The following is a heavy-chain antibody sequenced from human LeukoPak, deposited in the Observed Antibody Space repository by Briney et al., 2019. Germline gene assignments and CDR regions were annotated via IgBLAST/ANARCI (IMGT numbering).Heavy chain of an antibody. V-gene: IGHV3-53*01. D-gene: IGHD3-3*01. J-gene: IGHJ6*03. CDR1: GFTVSSNY. CDR3: ASPGGDHITIFGVAPMDV. Sequence: PGGSLRLSCAASGFTVSSNYMSWVRQAPGKGLEWVSVIYSGGSTYYADSVKGRFTISRDNSKNTLYLQMNSLRAEDTAVYYCASPGGDHITIFGVAPMDVWGKGTTVTVSS. CDR2: IYSGGST.